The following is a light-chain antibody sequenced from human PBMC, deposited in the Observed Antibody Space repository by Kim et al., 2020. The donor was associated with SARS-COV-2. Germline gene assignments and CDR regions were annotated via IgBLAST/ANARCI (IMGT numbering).Light chain of an antibody. CDR1: QSVSSN. V-gene: IGKV3-15*01. J-gene: IGKJ4*01. CDR2: GAS. CDR3: QQYNNWPPVT. Sequence: SPGERSNLSCRASQSVSSNLAWYQQKPGQAPRLLIYGASTRATGIPARFSGSGSGTEFTLTISSLQSEDFAVYYCQQYNNWPPVTFGGGTKVDIK.